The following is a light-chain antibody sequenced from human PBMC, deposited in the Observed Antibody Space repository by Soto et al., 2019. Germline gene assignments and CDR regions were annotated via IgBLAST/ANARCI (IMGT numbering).Light chain of an antibody. V-gene: IGKV3-15*01. CDR3: QQNKDWPGT. J-gene: IGKJ1*01. CDR2: DAS. CDR1: QSVSSN. Sequence: EIVMTQSPATLSVSPGERATLSCRASQSVSSNLAWYQQKPGQAPRLLIYDASTRATGIPVRFSGSGSGTEFTLTISSLQSEDFGVYYCQQNKDWPGTFGQGTKVDIK.